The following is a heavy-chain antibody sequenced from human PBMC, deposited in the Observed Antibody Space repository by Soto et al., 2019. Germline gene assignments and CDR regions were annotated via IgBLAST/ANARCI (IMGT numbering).Heavy chain of an antibody. Sequence: GESLKISCKGSGYSFTTYWIGWVRQMPGKGLEWMGIIYPDDSDTRCSPSFQGQVTISVDKSISTAYLQWSSLKASDTAIYYCARAMVVAATSNAFDIWGPGTMVTVSS. CDR2: IYPDDSDT. CDR1: GYSFTTYW. CDR3: ARAMVVAATSNAFDI. J-gene: IGHJ3*02. D-gene: IGHD2-15*01. V-gene: IGHV5-51*01.